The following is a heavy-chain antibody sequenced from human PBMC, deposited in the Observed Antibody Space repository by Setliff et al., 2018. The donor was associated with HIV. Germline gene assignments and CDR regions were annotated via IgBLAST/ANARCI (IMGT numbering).Heavy chain of an antibody. D-gene: IGHD6-13*01. V-gene: IGHV3-48*03. Sequence: LRLSCAASGFTFNSHEMNWVRLAPGKGLEWVSYISGSGSTIYYADSVKGRLTISRDNAKNSLYLQMNSLRAEDTAVYYCVRVYRAGSWDYWGQGTLVTVSS. J-gene: IGHJ4*02. CDR3: VRVYRAGSWDY. CDR1: GFTFNSHE. CDR2: ISGSGSTI.